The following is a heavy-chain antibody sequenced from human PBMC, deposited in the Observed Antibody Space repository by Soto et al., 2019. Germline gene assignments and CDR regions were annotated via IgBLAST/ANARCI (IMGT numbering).Heavy chain of an antibody. V-gene: IGHV3-53*01. CDR3: ARDSRLDYYDSSGYYD. CDR1: GFTVSSNY. Sequence: GGSLRLSCAASGFTVSSNYMSWVRQAPGKGLEWVSVIYSGGSTYYADSVKGRFTISRDNSKNTLYLQMNSLRAEDTAVYYCARDSRLDYYDSSGYYDWGQGTLVTVSS. CDR2: IYSGGST. J-gene: IGHJ4*02. D-gene: IGHD3-22*01.